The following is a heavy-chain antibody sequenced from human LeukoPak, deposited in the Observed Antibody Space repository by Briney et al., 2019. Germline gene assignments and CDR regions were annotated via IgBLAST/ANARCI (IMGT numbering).Heavy chain of an antibody. CDR1: GYTFTSYY. V-gene: IGHV1-46*01. D-gene: IGHD5-12*01. CDR3: ARERRATFDYYYGMDV. CDR2: INPSGCST. Sequence: ASVKVSCKASGYTFTSYYMHWVRQAPGQGLEWMGIINPSGCSTSYAQKFQGRVTMTRDTSTSTVYMELSSLRSEDTAVYYCARERRATFDYYYGMDVWGQGTTVTVSS. J-gene: IGHJ6*02.